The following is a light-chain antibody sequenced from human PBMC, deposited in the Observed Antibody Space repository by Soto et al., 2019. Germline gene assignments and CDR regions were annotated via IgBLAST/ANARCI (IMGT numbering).Light chain of an antibody. CDR1: RSVDIDY. Sequence: EIVLTQSPASLSLSPGDSATLSCRASRSVDIDYLAWYQQRPGQAPRLLIFGTSSRAPGIPDRFRGSGSGTDFTLTISRLEPADFAVYYCQQYGRSPLTFGGGTKVEIK. V-gene: IGKV3-20*01. CDR2: GTS. J-gene: IGKJ4*01. CDR3: QQYGRSPLT.